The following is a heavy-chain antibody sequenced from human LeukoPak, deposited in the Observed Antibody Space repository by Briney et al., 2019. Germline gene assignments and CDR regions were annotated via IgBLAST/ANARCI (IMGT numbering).Heavy chain of an antibody. V-gene: IGHV4-59*01. J-gene: IGHJ6*02. CDR2: IYYSGST. D-gene: IGHD2-2*01. CDR3: ARALRFVVGGYYYYYGMDV. Sequence: TSETLSLTCTVSGGPISSYYWSWIRQPPGKGLEWIGYIYYSGSTNYNPSLKSRVTISVDTSKNQFSLKLSSVTAADTAVYYCARALRFVVGGYYYYYGMDVWGQGTTVTVSS. CDR1: GGPISSYY.